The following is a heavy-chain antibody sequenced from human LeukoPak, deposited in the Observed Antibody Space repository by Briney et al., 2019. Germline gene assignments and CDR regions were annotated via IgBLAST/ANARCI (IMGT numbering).Heavy chain of an antibody. CDR3: AKDRPENWGYYFDY. D-gene: IGHD7-27*01. Sequence: GGSLRLSCAASGFTVSGSYMNWVRQAPGKGLEWVSLIYGGGNTYYADSVKGRFTISRDSSKNTLYLQMNSLRAEDTAVYYCAKDRPENWGYYFDYWGQGTLVTVSS. CDR2: IYGGGNT. V-gene: IGHV3-53*01. J-gene: IGHJ4*02. CDR1: GFTVSGSY.